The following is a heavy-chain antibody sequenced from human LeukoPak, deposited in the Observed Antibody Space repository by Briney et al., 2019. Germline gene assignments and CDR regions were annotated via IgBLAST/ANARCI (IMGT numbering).Heavy chain of an antibody. D-gene: IGHD1-1*01. CDR3: SRDGNAL. CDR1: GGSISSYY. V-gene: IGHV4-59*12. CDR2: IYYSGGT. Sequence: KPSETLSLTCTVSGGSISSYYWSWIRQPPGKGLEWIGYIYYSGGTYYNPSLKSRVTISIDTSKNQFSLKLRSVTAADTAVYYCSRDGNALWGQGTLGTVSS. J-gene: IGHJ4*02.